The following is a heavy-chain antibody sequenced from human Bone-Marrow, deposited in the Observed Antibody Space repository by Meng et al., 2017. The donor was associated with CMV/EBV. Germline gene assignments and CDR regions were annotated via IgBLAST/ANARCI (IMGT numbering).Heavy chain of an antibody. CDR3: ALLGYCSSTSCYGKDY. CDR2: INHSGST. J-gene: IGHJ4*02. V-gene: IGHV4-34*01. Sequence: GSLRLSCAVYGGSFSGYYWSWIRQPPGKGLEWIGKINHSGSTNYNPSLKSRVTISVDTSKNQFSLKLSSVTAADTAVYYCALLGYCSSTSCYGKDYWGQGTLVTVSS. CDR1: GGSFSGYY. D-gene: IGHD2-2*01.